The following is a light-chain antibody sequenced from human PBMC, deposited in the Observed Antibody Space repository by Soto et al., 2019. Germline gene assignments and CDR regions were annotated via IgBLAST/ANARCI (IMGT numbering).Light chain of an antibody. CDR3: HQYENWPQT. J-gene: IGKJ1*01. V-gene: IGKV3-15*01. Sequence: EIVMTQSPATLSVSPGERATLSCRASQSISSNLAWYQQKLGQAPRLLIYRAFTRATGIPARFSGSGSGTEFTLTISSLQSEDFALYYCHQYENWPQTFGQGTKVEI. CDR2: RAF. CDR1: QSISSN.